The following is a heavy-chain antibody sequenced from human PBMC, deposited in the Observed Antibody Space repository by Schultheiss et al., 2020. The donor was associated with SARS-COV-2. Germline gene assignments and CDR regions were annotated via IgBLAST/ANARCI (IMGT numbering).Heavy chain of an antibody. CDR1: GFTFSSYG. J-gene: IGHJ6*02. V-gene: IGHV1-18*01. CDR3: ARDKGRDLTGSYYYYYGMDV. CDR2: ISAYNGNT. D-gene: IGHD3-9*01. Sequence: GGSLRLSCAASGFTFSSYGISWVRQAPGQGLEWMGWISAYNGNTNYAQKFQGRVTMTRNTSISTAYMELSSLRSDDTAVYYCARDKGRDLTGSYYYYYGMDVWGQGTTVTVSS.